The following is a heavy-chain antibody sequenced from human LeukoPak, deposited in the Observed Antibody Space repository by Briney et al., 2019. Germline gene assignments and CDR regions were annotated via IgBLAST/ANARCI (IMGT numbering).Heavy chain of an antibody. D-gene: IGHD5-18*01. CDR3: ASGPQYSYGFSY. CDR2: ISGSSSST. J-gene: IGHJ4*02. CDR1: GFTFSDYY. Sequence: GGSLRLSCAASGFTFSDYYMSWIRQAPGKGLEWVSYISGSSSSTVYADSVKGRFTISRDNAKNSLYLQMNSLRAEDTAVYYCASGPQYSYGFSYWGQGTLVTVSS. V-gene: IGHV3-11*03.